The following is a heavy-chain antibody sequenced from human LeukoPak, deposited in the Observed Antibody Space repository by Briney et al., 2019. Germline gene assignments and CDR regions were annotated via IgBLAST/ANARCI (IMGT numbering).Heavy chain of an antibody. Sequence: ASVKVSCKASGHSSNTFGITWVRQAPGQGLEWIGWISPYNSRRKYADKFQGRVTMTTGTSTTTSYMELRSLRSDDTAVYFCANVAKGRYFFYYMDVWGKGTTVTVS. CDR3: ANVAKGRYFFYYMDV. J-gene: IGHJ6*03. CDR2: ISPYNSRR. D-gene: IGHD2-15*01. CDR1: GHSSNTFG. V-gene: IGHV1-18*01.